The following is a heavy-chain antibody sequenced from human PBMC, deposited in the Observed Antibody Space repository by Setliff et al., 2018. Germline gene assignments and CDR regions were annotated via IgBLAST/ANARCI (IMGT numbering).Heavy chain of an antibody. J-gene: IGHJ6*03. V-gene: IGHV3-11*01. Sequence: PGGSLRLSCAASGFTFSDHSMTWIRQAPGKGLEWVAHIFRSSGSTYYADSVKGRFTISRDNAENSLYLQRNSLNADDTAVYYCARSPPNRGVGQGHYMDVWGIGTTVTVSS. CDR1: GFTFSDHS. CDR2: IFRSSGST. D-gene: IGHD1-26*01. CDR3: ARSPPNRGVGQGHYMDV.